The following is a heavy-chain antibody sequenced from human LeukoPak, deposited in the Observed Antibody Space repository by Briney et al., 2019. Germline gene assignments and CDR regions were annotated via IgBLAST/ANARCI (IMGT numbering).Heavy chain of an antibody. Sequence: GGSLRLSCAASGFTFSDYYMYWIRQAPGKGLEWVSYISSSDTTIYYADSVKGRFTISRDNAKNSLYLQMNNLRAEDTALYFCARDYRWSVDVWGKGTTVTVSS. CDR1: GFTFSDYY. J-gene: IGHJ6*04. V-gene: IGHV3-11*04. CDR2: ISSSDTTI. CDR3: ARDYRWSVDV. D-gene: IGHD3-3*01.